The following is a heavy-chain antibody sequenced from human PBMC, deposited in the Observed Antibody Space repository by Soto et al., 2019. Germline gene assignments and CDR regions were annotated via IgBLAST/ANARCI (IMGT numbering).Heavy chain of an antibody. J-gene: IGHJ6*02. CDR2: ISAYNGNT. V-gene: IGHV1-18*01. CDR1: GYTFTSYG. Sequence: PVKVSCKSSGYTFTSYGISWVRQAPGQGLEWMGWISAYNGNTNYAQKLQGRVTMTTDTSTSTAYMELRSLRSDDTAVYYCARGGYYDSSGYSFALDHFSSWGQGTTVTVS. D-gene: IGHD3-22*01. CDR3: ARGGYYDSSGYSFALDHFSS.